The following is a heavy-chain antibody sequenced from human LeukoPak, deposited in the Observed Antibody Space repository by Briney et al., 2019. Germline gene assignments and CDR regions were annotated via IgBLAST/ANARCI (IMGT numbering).Heavy chain of an antibody. CDR1: GGSFSGYY. D-gene: IGHD1-26*01. CDR2: INHSGST. Sequence: PSETLSLTCAVYGGSFSGYYWSWIRQPPGKGLEWIGEINHSGSTNYNPSLKSRVTISVDTSKNQFSLKLSSVTAADTAVYYCARRVVQWYSRASIYFDYWGQGTLVTVSS. CDR3: ARRVVQWYSRASIYFDY. J-gene: IGHJ4*02. V-gene: IGHV4-34*01.